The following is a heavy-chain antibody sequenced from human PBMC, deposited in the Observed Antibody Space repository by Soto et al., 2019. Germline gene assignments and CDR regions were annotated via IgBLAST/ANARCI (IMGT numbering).Heavy chain of an antibody. CDR1: SGSISSSNW. J-gene: IGHJ4*02. CDR3: ATKSVHDYSNIGGAYFDY. Sequence: SETLSLTCAVSSGSISSSNWWSWVRQPPGKGLEWIGEIYHSGSTNYNPSLKSRVTISVDKSKNQFSLKLSSVTAADTAVYYCATKSVHDYSNIGGAYFDYWGQGTLVTVSS. D-gene: IGHD4-4*01. CDR2: IYHSGST. V-gene: IGHV4-4*02.